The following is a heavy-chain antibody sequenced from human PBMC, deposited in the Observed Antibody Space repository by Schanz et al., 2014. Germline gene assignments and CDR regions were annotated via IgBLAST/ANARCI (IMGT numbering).Heavy chain of an antibody. CDR3: ARVRRRMSTPSRASFRKDYYYAMDV. J-gene: IGHJ6*04. CDR1: GLPFSPSS. D-gene: IGHD2-2*01. V-gene: IGHV3-11*05. CDR2: ISGTTTYT. Sequence: LVESGGVFVKPLGSPPLSRAGSGLPFSPSSLSWPSQSQGKGLEWVSYISGTTTYTNYADSVKGRFTISRDNAKNALYLQMNSLRAEDTAVYYCARVRRRMSTPSRASFRKDYYYAMDVWGEGTTVTVSS.